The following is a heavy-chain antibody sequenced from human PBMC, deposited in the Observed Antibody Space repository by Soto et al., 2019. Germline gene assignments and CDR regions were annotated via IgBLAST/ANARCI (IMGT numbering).Heavy chain of an antibody. CDR1: GGSMNIYY. V-gene: IGHV4-59*01. D-gene: IGHD6-19*01. CDR3: ARDRYTTGWYYFDP. Sequence: SETLSLTCTVSGGSMNIYYWNWIRQPPGKGLEWIGYIYYGGRTHYNPSLKSRVTISLDTSKNQFSLKLSSVTAADTAVYYCARDRYTTGWYYFDPWGQGTLVTASS. J-gene: IGHJ5*02. CDR2: IYYGGRT.